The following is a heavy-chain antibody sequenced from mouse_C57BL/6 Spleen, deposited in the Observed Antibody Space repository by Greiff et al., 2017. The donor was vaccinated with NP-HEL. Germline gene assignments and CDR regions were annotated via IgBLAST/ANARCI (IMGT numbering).Heavy chain of an antibody. Sequence: VQLQQSGPELVKPGASVKISCKASGYAFSSSWMNWVKQRPGKGLEWIGRIYPGDGDTNYNGKFKGKATLTADKSSSTAYMQLSSLTSEDSAVYVCARSYYSNYLFAYWGQGTLVTVSA. J-gene: IGHJ3*01. CDR2: IYPGDGDT. CDR1: GYAFSSSW. V-gene: IGHV1-82*01. CDR3: ARSYYSNYLFAY. D-gene: IGHD2-5*01.